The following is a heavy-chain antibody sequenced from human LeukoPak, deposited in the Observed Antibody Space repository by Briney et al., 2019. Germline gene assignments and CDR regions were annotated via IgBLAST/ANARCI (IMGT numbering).Heavy chain of an antibody. Sequence: SGPTLVNLKQTLTLTCTFSGFSLSTSGMCVSWIRQPPGKALEWLARIDWDDDKYYSTSLKTRLTISKDTSKNQVVLTMTHMDPVDTATYYCAREYSGSYRPWAFDIWGQGTMVAVSS. D-gene: IGHD1-26*01. CDR2: IDWDDDK. CDR3: AREYSGSYRPWAFDI. V-gene: IGHV2-70*11. CDR1: GFSLSTSGMC. J-gene: IGHJ3*02.